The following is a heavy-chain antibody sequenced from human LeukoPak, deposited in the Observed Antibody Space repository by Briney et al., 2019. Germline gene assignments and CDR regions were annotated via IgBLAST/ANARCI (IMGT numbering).Heavy chain of an antibody. Sequence: SVKVSCKASGGTFSSYAISWVRQAPGQGLEWMGRIIPILGTANYAQKFQGRVTITTDESTSTAYMELSSLRSEDTAVYYCASSGRLSLGVALMFDPWGQGTLVTVSS. J-gene: IGHJ5*02. V-gene: IGHV1-69*11. CDR1: GGTFSSYA. CDR3: ASSGRLSLGVALMFDP. CDR2: IIPILGTA. D-gene: IGHD6-19*01.